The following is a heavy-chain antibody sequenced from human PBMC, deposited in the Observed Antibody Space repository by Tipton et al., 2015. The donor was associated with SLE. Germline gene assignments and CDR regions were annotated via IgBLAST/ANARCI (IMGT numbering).Heavy chain of an antibody. CDR1: GGSISNYY. CDR3: AREPKGGSYYTDV. V-gene: IGHV4-59*12. J-gene: IGHJ4*02. D-gene: IGHD1-26*01. Sequence: TLSLTCTVSGGSISNYYWSWIRQTPGKGLEWIGEINHSGSTNYKPSLKSRVTMSLDKSKNQFSLKVTSVTAADTAVYYCAREPKGGSYYTDVWGQGTLVTVSS. CDR2: INHSGST.